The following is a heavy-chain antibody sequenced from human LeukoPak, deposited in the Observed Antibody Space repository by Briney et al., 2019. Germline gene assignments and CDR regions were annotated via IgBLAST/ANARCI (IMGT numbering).Heavy chain of an antibody. CDR1: GYTFTSYA. J-gene: IGHJ4*02. CDR2: INAGNGYT. V-gene: IGHV1-3*01. D-gene: IGHD6-19*01. Sequence: VASVKVSCKASGYTFTSYAMHWVRQAPGQRLEWMGWINAGNGYTKYSQKFQGRVTITRDTSASTAYMELSSLRSEDTAMYYCARPLAVAGFDYWGQGTLVTVSS. CDR3: ARPLAVAGFDY.